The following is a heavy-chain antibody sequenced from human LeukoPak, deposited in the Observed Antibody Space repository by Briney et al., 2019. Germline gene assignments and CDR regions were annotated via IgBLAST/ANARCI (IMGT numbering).Heavy chain of an antibody. CDR1: GHTFTGYY. V-gene: IGHV1-2*02. J-gene: IGHJ4*02. Sequence: GASVKVSCKASGHTFTGYYIHWVRQAPGQGLEWMGWINPNSGGTNYAQKFQGRVTMTRDTSISTAYMELSRLRSDDTAVYYCARAKVWNYPSGFFDYWGQGTLVTVSS. CDR3: ARAKVWNYPSGFFDY. CDR2: INPNSGGT. D-gene: IGHD1-7*01.